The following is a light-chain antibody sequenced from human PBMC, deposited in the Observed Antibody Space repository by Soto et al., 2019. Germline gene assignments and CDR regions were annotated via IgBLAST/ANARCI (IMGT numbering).Light chain of an antibody. CDR2: GAS. CDR1: QSVSNSY. J-gene: IGKJ3*01. V-gene: IGKV3-20*01. CDR3: QQYAKIPRFT. Sequence: DIVLTQSPGTLSLSPGERATLSCRASQSVSNSYLAWYQQKPGQAPRLLIYGASSRAAGIPDRFSGSGSGTDFTLTISRLEPEDFAVYYCQQYAKIPRFTFGPGTTVDL.